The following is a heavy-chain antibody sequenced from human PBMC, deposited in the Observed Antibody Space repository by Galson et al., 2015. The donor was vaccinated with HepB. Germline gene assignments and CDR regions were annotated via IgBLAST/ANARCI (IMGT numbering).Heavy chain of an antibody. D-gene: IGHD3-22*01. V-gene: IGHV3-33*01. CDR3: ARAGREELDYDDSSAFMFHGMDV. CDR1: GFILSNYG. CDR2: IWYDGSNK. J-gene: IGHJ6*02. Sequence: SLRLSCAGSGFILSNYGMHWVRQAPGKGLEWVAVIWYDGSNKFYADSVKGRFTISRDNSKNTVYLQMKSLRVEDTSVYYCARAGREELDYDDSSAFMFHGMDVWGQGTTVSVSS.